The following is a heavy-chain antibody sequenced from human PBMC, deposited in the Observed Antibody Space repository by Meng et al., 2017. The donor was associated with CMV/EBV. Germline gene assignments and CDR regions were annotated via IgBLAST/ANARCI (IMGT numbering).Heavy chain of an antibody. CDR3: ARSTVTRRGPGAPNYYSYGMDV. D-gene: IGHD4-11*01. CDR2: IIPILGIA. CDR1: GGTFSSYA. J-gene: IGHJ6*02. V-gene: IGHV1-69*10. Sequence: SVKVSCKASGGTFSSYAISWVRQAPGQGREGMGGIIPILGIANYAQKFQGRVTITADKSTSTAYMELSSLGSEDTAVYYCARSTVTRRGPGAPNYYSYGMDVWGQGTTVTVSS.